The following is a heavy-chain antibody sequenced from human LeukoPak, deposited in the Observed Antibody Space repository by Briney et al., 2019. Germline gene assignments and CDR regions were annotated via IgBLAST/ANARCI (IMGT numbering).Heavy chain of an antibody. CDR1: GFTFSRYG. V-gene: IGHV3-33*01. CDR3: ARDPTVVTPGGYFQH. D-gene: IGHD4-23*01. CDR2: IWYDGSNK. J-gene: IGHJ1*01. Sequence: GGSLRLSCAASGFTFSRYGMHWVRQAPGKGLEWVAVIWYDGSNKYYADSVKGRFTISRDNSKNTLYLQMNSLRAEDTAVYYCARDPTVVTPGGYFQHWGQGTLVTVSS.